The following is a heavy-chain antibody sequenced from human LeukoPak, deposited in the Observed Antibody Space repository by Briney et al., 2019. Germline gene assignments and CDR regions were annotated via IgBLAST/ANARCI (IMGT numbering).Heavy chain of an antibody. Sequence: ASVKVSCKASGYTFTSYGISWVRQAPGQGLEWMGWISAYNGNTNYAQKLQGRVTMTRDTSTSTVYMELSSLRSEDTAVYYCARDPRYCSSTSCHNYYFDYWGQGTLVTVSS. V-gene: IGHV1-18*01. D-gene: IGHD2-2*01. J-gene: IGHJ4*02. CDR2: ISAYNGNT. CDR3: ARDPRYCSSTSCHNYYFDY. CDR1: GYTFTSYG.